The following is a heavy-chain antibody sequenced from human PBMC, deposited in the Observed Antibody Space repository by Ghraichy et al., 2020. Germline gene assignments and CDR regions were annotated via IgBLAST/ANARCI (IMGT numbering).Heavy chain of an antibody. V-gene: IGHV3-30*18. CDR1: GFTFSSYG. J-gene: IGHJ4*02. D-gene: IGHD5-18*01. CDR3: AKFSHTAMVQRTLDY. Sequence: GGSLRLSCAASGFTFSSYGMHWVRQAPGKGLEWVAVISYDGSNKYYADSVKGRFTISRDNSKNTLYLQMNSLRAEDTAVYYCAKFSHTAMVQRTLDYWGQGTLVTVSS. CDR2: ISYDGSNK.